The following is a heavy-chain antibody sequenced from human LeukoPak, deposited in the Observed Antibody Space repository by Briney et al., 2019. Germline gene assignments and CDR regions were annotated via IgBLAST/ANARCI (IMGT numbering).Heavy chain of an antibody. V-gene: IGHV1-18*01. CDR1: GYTFTSYG. J-gene: IGHJ3*02. D-gene: IGHD6-19*01. Sequence: GASVKVSCKASGYTFTSYGISWVRRAPGQGLEWMGWINTYNGYTNYAQKFQGRVTMTTDTSTSTAYMELRSLRSDDTAVYYCARKSRIVAVAGDDASDIWGQGTMVTVSS. CDR2: INTYNGYT. CDR3: ARKSRIVAVAGDDASDI.